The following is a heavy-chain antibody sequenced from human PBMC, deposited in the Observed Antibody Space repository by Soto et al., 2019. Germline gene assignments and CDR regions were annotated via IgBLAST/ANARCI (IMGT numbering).Heavy chain of an antibody. CDR3: ARQVPAAIRLGWFDP. V-gene: IGHV4-39*01. D-gene: IGHD2-2*02. CDR1: GGSISRSTYY. J-gene: IGHJ5*02. CDR2: IYYSGST. Sequence: LSLTCTVSGGSISRSTYYWGWIRQPPGKGLEWLGSIYYSGSTYYRPSLKSRVTISVDTSKNQFSLKLSSVTAADTAVYYCARQVPAAIRLGWFDPWGQGTLVTVSS.